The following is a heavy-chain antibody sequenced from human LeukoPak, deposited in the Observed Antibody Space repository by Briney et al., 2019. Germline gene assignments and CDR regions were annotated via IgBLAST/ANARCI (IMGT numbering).Heavy chain of an antibody. J-gene: IGHJ4*02. CDR1: GGTFSSYA. D-gene: IGHD5-24*01. CDR2: IIPIFGTA. Sequence: SVKVSCKASGGTFSSYAISWVRQAPGQGLEWMGSIIPIFGTANYAQKFQGRVTITTDESTSTAYLELSSLRSEDTAVYYWASVTEMATSVFWGQGTLVTVSS. CDR3: ASVTEMATSVF. V-gene: IGHV1-69*05.